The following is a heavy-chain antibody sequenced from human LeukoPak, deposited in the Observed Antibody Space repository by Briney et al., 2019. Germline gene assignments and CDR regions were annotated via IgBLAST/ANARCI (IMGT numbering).Heavy chain of an antibody. V-gene: IGHV3-48*04. CDR2: ISGTGNTI. CDR3: ANQHMDYFDY. CDR1: GFTFSSYS. Sequence: GGSLRLSCAASGFTFSSYSMNWVRQAPGKGLEWGSYISGTGNTIYYTDSVKGRFTISRDNAKNSLFLQMNSLRAEDTAVYYCANQHMDYFDYWGQGTLVTVSS. J-gene: IGHJ4*02. D-gene: IGHD2-21*01.